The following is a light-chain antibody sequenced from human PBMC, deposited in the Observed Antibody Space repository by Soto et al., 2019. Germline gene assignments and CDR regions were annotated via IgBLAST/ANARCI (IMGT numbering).Light chain of an antibody. CDR2: AAS. CDR3: QQSYNTPLT. J-gene: IGKJ5*01. CDR1: QRIRTY. V-gene: IGKV1-39*01. Sequence: DIQMTQSPSSLSASVGDRVIITCRASQRIRTYLNWYQQKPGKAPKLLISAASTLQSGVPLSFSGSGSGTYFTLTISSLQPEDFATYYCQQSYNTPLTFGQGTRLEIK.